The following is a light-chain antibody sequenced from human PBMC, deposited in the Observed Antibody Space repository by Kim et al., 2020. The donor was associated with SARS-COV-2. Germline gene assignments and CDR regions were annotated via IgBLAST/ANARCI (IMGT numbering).Light chain of an antibody. CDR2: AAS. CDR3: QQYDSYPRT. V-gene: IGKV1D-16*01. Sequence: DIQMTQSPSSLSASIGDRVTITCRASQGISSWLAWYQQKPEKAPKCLIYAASSLQSGVPSRFSGSGSGTDFTLTISSVQPEDFATYYCQQYDSYPRTFGQGTKVDIK. CDR1: QGISSW. J-gene: IGKJ1*01.